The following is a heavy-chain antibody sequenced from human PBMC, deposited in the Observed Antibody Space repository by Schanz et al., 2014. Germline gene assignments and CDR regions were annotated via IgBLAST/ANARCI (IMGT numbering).Heavy chain of an antibody. J-gene: IGHJ5*02. Sequence: QVQLVQSGAEVKKPGASVKVSCKASGYTFVSYSMHWVRQAPGQGLEWMGWISAYNGNTNYAQKLQGRVTMTTDTSTSTAYMELSSLRSEDTAVYYCAREVGLYDRGWFDPWGQGTLVTVSS. V-gene: IGHV1-18*04. CDR3: AREVGLYDRGWFDP. D-gene: IGHD3-22*01. CDR2: ISAYNGNT. CDR1: GYTFVSYS.